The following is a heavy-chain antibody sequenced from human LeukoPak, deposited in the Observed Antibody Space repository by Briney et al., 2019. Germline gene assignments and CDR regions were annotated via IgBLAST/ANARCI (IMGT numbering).Heavy chain of an antibody. J-gene: IGHJ4*02. D-gene: IGHD6-6*01. CDR1: GYTFTSYY. Sequence: ASVKVSCKASGYTFTSYYMHWVRQAPGQGLEWMGIINLSGGSTSYAQKFQGRVTMTRDTSTSTVYMELSSLRSEDTAVYYCAKYSSSTDGPDYWGQGTLVTVSS. CDR2: INLSGGST. V-gene: IGHV1-46*01. CDR3: AKYSSSTDGPDY.